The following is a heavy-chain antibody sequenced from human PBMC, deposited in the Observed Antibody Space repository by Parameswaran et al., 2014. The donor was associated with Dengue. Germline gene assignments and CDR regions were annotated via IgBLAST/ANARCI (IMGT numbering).Heavy chain of an antibody. D-gene: IGHD2-2*01. Sequence: VRQMPGKGLEYVSAIGSSATTTYYADSVRGRFTISGDISKNTLYLQMSSLTTEDTAVYYCSGRVYCSTTSCHPSPDGFDIWGQGTLVTVSS. J-gene: IGHJ3*02. V-gene: IGHV3-64D*08. CDR2: IGSSATTT. CDR3: SGRVYCSTTSCHPSPDGFDI.